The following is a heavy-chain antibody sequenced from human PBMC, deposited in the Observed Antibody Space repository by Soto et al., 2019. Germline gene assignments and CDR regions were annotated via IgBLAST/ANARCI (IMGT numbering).Heavy chain of an antibody. CDR1: GGTFSSYA. V-gene: IGHV1-69*01. J-gene: IGHJ5*02. CDR3: ARRTFTIFGVVTNDWFAP. D-gene: IGHD3-3*01. CDR2: IIPIFGTA. Sequence: QVQLVQSGAEVKKPGSSVKVSCKAYGGTFSSYAISCVRQAPGQGLEWMGGIIPIFGTANYAQKFQGRVTITADESTSTSYGELSSLRSEDTAVYYCARRTFTIFGVVTNDWFAPWGHGTLVTVSS.